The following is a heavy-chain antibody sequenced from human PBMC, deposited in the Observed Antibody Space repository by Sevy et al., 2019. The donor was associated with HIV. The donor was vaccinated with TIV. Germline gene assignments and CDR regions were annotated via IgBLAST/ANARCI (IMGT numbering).Heavy chain of an antibody. CDR1: GFTFNTYN. CDR2: ISSTSTYI. J-gene: IGHJ6*02. Sequence: GGSLRLSCGASGFTFNTYNFNWVRQAPGKGLECVSSISSTSTYIYYADSVRGRFTISRDNAKNSLYLQMNNLRAEDTAIYYCARDGGATDNGMDVWGLGTTVTVSS. V-gene: IGHV3-21*01. D-gene: IGHD1-26*01. CDR3: ARDGGATDNGMDV.